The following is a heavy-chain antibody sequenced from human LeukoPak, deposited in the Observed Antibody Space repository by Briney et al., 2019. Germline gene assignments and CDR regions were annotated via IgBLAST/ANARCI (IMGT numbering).Heavy chain of an antibody. CDR3: ARDPTPRYCSGGSCYTHYGMDV. Sequence: GGSLRLSCAASGFTFGSHNMSWVRQAPGKGLEWVSSISSSSSYIYYADSAKGRLTISRDNAKNSLYLQMNSLRAEDTAVYYCARDPTPRYCSGGSCYTHYGMDVWGQGTTVTVSS. V-gene: IGHV3-21*01. J-gene: IGHJ6*02. CDR2: ISSSSSYI. CDR1: GFTFGSHN. D-gene: IGHD2-15*01.